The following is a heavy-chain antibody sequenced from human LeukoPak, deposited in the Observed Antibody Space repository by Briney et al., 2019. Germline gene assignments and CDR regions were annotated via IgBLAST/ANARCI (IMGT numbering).Heavy chain of an antibody. J-gene: IGHJ4*02. D-gene: IGHD2-15*01. Sequence: GGSLRLSCAASGFTFRTYCMTWVRQAPGKGLEWVANIEQDGSEKYYVDSVKGRFTISRDNAKNSLYLQMNSLRAEDTAVYYCARDYRGYRAPYYFDYWGQGTLVTVSS. CDR3: ARDYRGYRAPYYFDY. CDR2: IEQDGSEK. V-gene: IGHV3-7*01. CDR1: GFTFRTYC.